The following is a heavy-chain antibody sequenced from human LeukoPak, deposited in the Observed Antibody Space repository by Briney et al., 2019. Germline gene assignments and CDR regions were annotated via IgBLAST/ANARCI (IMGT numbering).Heavy chain of an antibody. CDR2: IYYSGST. J-gene: IGHJ5*02. V-gene: IGHV4-59*01. CDR1: GGSISSYY. Sequence: PSETLSLTCTVSGGSISSYYWSWIRQPPGKGLEWIGYIYYSGSTNYNPSLKSRDTISVDTSKNQFSLKLSSVTAADTAVYYCARGVPAAAGRVIWFDPWGQGTLVAVSS. CDR3: ARGVPAAAGRVIWFDP. D-gene: IGHD6-13*01.